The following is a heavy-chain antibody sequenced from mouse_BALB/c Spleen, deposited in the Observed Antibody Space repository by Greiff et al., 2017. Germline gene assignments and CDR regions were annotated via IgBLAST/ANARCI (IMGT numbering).Heavy chain of an antibody. J-gene: IGHJ3*01. CDR2: ISDGGSYT. CDR1: GFTFSDYY. V-gene: IGHV5-4*02. CDR3: ASPYRYNIAFAY. D-gene: IGHD2-14*01. Sequence: EVQRVESGGGLVKPGGSLKLSCAASGFTFSDYYMYWVRQTPEKRLEWVATISDGGSYTYYPDSVKGRFTISRDNAKNNLYLQMSSLKSEDTAMYYCASPYRYNIAFAYWGQGTLVTVSA.